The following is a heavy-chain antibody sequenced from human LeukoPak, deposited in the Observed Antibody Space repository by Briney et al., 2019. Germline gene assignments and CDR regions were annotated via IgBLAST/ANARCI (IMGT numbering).Heavy chain of an antibody. CDR1: GGSISSGDYY. Sequence: SETLSLTCTVSGGSISSGDYYWSWIRQPPGKGLEWIGYIYYSGSTYYNPSLKSRVTISVDTSKNQFSLILSSVTAADTAVYYRARGEGHDYGYSFDYWGQGTLVTVSS. D-gene: IGHD2-2*03. J-gene: IGHJ4*02. CDR3: ARGEGHDYGYSFDY. V-gene: IGHV4-30-4*01. CDR2: IYYSGST.